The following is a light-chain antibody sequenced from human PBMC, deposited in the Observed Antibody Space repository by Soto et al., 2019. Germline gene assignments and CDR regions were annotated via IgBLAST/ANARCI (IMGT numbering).Light chain of an antibody. Sequence: IHMTQSPSSLSPSVGDRVSIHXRASNSSTTYLHWYQQKPGXAPKXXXVSXSSLQRGGPSRFSGSRSGPDFTLTISSLQPEDFATYYCQQSYSSTPTFGQGTKVDIK. CDR1: NSSTTY. V-gene: IGKV1-39*01. CDR2: SXS. J-gene: IGKJ1*01. CDR3: QQSYSSTPT.